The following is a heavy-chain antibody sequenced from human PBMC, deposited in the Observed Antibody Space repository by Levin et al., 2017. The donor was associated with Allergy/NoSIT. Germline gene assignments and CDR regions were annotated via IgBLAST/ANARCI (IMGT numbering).Heavy chain of an antibody. CDR2: ISYDGSNK. V-gene: IGHV3-30*04. D-gene: IGHD2-8*01. CDR1: GFTFSSYA. CDR3: ARDGLRTNGGGWFDP. Sequence: GGSLRLSCAASGFTFSSYAMHWVRQAPGKGLEWVAVISYDGSNKYYADSVKGRFTISRDNSKNTLYLQMNSLRAEDTAVYYCARDGLRTNGGGWFDPWGQGTLVTVSS. J-gene: IGHJ5*02.